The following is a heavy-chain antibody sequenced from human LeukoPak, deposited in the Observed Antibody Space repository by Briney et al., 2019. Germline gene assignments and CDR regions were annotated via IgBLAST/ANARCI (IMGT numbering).Heavy chain of an antibody. CDR3: ARDPLKALDIVVVPPLYYMDV. V-gene: IGHV1-2*02. Sequence: GATVKVSCKASGYTFTGYYMHWVRQAPGQGLEWMGWINPNSGGTNYAQKFQGRVTMTRDTSISTAYMELSRLRSDDTAVYYCARDPLKALDIVVVPPLYYMDVWGKGTTVTVSS. D-gene: IGHD2-15*01. J-gene: IGHJ6*03. CDR2: INPNSGGT. CDR1: GYTFTGYY.